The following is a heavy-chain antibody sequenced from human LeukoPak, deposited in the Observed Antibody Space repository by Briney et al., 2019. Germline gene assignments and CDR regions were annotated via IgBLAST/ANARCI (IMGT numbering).Heavy chain of an antibody. Sequence: LAGGSLRLPCAASGFTFSTYEMNWVRQAPGKGLEWISYITSGGSSIYYADSVKGRFTISRDNAKNSLYLQMNSLRAEDTAVYYCATSMSMVRTFDPWGQGTLVTVSS. J-gene: IGHJ5*02. D-gene: IGHD3-10*01. CDR1: GFTFSTYE. CDR3: ATSMSMVRTFDP. V-gene: IGHV3-48*03. CDR2: ITSGGSSI.